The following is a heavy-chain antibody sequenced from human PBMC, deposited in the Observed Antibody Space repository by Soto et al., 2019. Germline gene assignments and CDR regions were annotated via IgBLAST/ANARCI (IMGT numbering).Heavy chain of an antibody. CDR1: GGSISSGGYY. D-gene: IGHD3-22*01. J-gene: IGHJ4*02. CDR3: ASGGSAYYYDSSGYYIFDY. V-gene: IGHV4-31*03. CDR2: IYYSGST. Sequence: SETLSLSCTVSGGSISSGGYYWSWIRQHPGKGLEWIGYIYYSGSTYYNPSLKSRVTISVDTSKNQFSLKLSSVTAADTAVYYCASGGSAYYYDSSGYYIFDYWGQGTLVTSPQ.